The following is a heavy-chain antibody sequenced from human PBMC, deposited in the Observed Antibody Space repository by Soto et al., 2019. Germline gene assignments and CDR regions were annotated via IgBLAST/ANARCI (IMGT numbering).Heavy chain of an antibody. CDR2: ISGSGGST. Sequence: GGSLRLSCAASGFTFSSYAMSWVRQAPGKGLEWVSAISGSGGSTYYADSVKGRFTISRDNSKNTLYLQMNSLRAEDTAVYYCAKDLKSFSANSVTWLAYWGQGTLVPVSS. J-gene: IGHJ4*02. D-gene: IGHD4-4*01. CDR1: GFTFSSYA. CDR3: AKDLKSFSANSVTWLAY. V-gene: IGHV3-23*01.